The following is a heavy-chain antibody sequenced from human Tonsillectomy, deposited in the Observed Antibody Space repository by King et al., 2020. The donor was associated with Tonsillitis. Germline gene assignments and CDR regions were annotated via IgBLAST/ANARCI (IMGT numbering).Heavy chain of an antibody. J-gene: IGHJ6*02. CDR3: AREAMWVWYYYVMDV. CDR2: ISYDGSNK. Sequence: VQLVESGGGVVQPGRSLRLSCAASGFTFSSYAMHWVRQAPGKGLEWVAVISYDGSNKYYADSVKGRFTISRDNSKNTLYLQMNSLRAEDTAVYYCAREAMWVWYYYVMDVWGQETTVTVSS. V-gene: IGHV3-30-3*01. D-gene: IGHD1-26*01. CDR1: GFTFSSYA.